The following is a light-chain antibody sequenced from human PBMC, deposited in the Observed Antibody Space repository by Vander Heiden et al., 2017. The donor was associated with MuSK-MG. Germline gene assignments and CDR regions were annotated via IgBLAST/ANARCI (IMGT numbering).Light chain of an antibody. CDR3: QQDDNTPYT. Sequence: DIVMTQSPDSLAVSLGERATINCRSSQSILDNSKNKNYLAWYQQKPGQPPKLLIYWASTREFGVPDRFSGSGSGTYFTLTISSLQAEDVAVYYCQQDDNTPYTFGQGTKMEIK. CDR1: QSILDNSKNKNY. J-gene: IGKJ2*01. CDR2: WAS. V-gene: IGKV4-1*01.